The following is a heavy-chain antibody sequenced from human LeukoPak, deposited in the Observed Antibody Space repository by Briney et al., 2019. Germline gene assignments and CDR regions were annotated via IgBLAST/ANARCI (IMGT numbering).Heavy chain of an antibody. CDR1: EFTFNSYW. D-gene: IGHD4-17*01. Sequence: GGSLRLSCAASEFTFNSYWMSWVRQAPGKGLEWVANIKQDGGKIYYLDSVKGRFTVSRDNAKNSLYLQMNSLRAEDTAVYYCARLGARQMLEYWGQGTLVTVSS. V-gene: IGHV3-7*01. CDR2: IKQDGGKI. J-gene: IGHJ4*02. CDR3: ARLGARQMLEY.